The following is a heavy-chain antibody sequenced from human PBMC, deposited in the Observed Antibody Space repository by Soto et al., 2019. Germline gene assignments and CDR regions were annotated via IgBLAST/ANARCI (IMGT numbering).Heavy chain of an antibody. CDR3: AKELLHSPYYYYYGMDV. J-gene: IGHJ6*02. V-gene: IGHV3-30*18. CDR1: GFTFSSYG. CDR2: ISYDGSNK. D-gene: IGHD4-4*01. Sequence: QVQLVESGGGVVQPGRSLRLSCAASGFTFSSYGMHWVRQAPGKGLEWVAVISYDGSNKYYADSVKGRLTISRDNSKNTLYLQMNSLRAEDTAVYYCAKELLHSPYYYYYGMDVWGQGTTVTVSS.